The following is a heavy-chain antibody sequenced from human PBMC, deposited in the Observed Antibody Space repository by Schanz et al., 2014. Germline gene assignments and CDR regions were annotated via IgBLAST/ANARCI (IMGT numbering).Heavy chain of an antibody. CDR2: ISGDHRNT. V-gene: IGHV3-23*01. CDR1: GFTFSTHA. J-gene: IGHJ2*01. CDR3: AKDAPYPFDL. Sequence: EMQLLESGGCLIQPGGSLRLSCAASGFTFSTHAMSWVRQAPGKGLEWVSSISGDHRNTFYADSVKGRFTISRDNSKNTLYLQMNSLRAEDTAIYYCAKDAPYPFDLWGRGTLITVSS.